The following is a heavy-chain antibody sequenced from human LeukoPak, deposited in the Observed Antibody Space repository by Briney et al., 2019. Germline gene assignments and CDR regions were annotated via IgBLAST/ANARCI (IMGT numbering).Heavy chain of an antibody. D-gene: IGHD4-23*01. Sequence: SGPTLVNPTQTLTVTCTFSGFSLSTSGMCVSWIRQPPGEALEWLALIDWDGDKFYSTSLKTRVTISKDTSKNQVVLTMTNMDPVDTATYYCARIQAYGGNSEGNYFNYWGQGTLVTVSS. CDR3: ARIQAYGGNSEGNYFNY. V-gene: IGHV2-70*01. CDR1: GFSLSTSGMC. J-gene: IGHJ4*02. CDR2: IDWDGDK.